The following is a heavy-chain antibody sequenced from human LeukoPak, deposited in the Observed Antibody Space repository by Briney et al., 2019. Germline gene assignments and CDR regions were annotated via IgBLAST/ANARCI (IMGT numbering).Heavy chain of an antibody. CDR1: GGSFSGYY. CDR3: ARSSWFGVFDP. Sequence: SETLSLTCAVYGGSFSGYYWSWIRQRPGKGLEWIGEINHSGSTNYNPSLKSRVTMSVDTSKNQFSLKLSSVTAADTAVYYCARSSWFGVFDPWGQGTLVTVSS. J-gene: IGHJ5*02. D-gene: IGHD3-10*01. V-gene: IGHV4-34*01. CDR2: INHSGST.